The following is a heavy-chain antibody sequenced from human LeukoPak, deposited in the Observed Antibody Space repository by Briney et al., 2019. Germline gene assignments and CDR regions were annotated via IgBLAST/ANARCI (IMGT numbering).Heavy chain of an antibody. CDR2: IRYDGSNK. Sequence: GGSLRLSCAASGFTFISYGMHWVRQAPGKGLEWVAFIRYDGSNKYYADSVKGRFTISRDNAKNSLYLQMNSLRADDTAVYYCARVGGNSVYYYMDVWGKGTTVTISS. D-gene: IGHD4-23*01. CDR3: ARVGGNSVYYYMDV. J-gene: IGHJ6*03. CDR1: GFTFISYG. V-gene: IGHV3-30*02.